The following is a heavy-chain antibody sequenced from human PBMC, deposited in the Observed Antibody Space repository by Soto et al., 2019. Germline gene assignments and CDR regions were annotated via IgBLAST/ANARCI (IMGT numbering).Heavy chain of an antibody. CDR3: ARVPIPYYYDSSGPQVAFDI. V-gene: IGHV1-46*01. D-gene: IGHD3-22*01. J-gene: IGHJ3*02. CDR1: GYTFTSYY. CDR2: INPSGGST. Sequence: GASVKVSCKASGYTFTSYYMHWVRQAPGQGLEWMGIINPSGGSTSYVQKFQGRVTMTRDTSTSTVYMELSSLRSEDTAVYYCARVPIPYYYDSSGPQVAFDIWGQGTMVTVSS.